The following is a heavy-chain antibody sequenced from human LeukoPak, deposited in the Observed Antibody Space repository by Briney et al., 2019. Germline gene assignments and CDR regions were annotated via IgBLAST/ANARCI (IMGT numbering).Heavy chain of an antibody. Sequence: SETLSLTCTVSGGSISSYYWSWIRQPAGKGLEWIGYIYYSGSTNYNPSLKSRVTISVDTSKNQFSLKLSSVTAADTAVYYCAREGPFEYSSSGYFDYWGQGTLVTVSS. D-gene: IGHD6-6*01. CDR2: IYYSGST. CDR3: AREGPFEYSSSGYFDY. J-gene: IGHJ4*02. V-gene: IGHV4-59*01. CDR1: GGSISSYY.